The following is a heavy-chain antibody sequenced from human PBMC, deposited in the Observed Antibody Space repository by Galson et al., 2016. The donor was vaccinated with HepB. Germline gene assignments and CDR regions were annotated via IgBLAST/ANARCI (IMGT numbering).Heavy chain of an antibody. V-gene: IGHV3-48*02. CDR2: IASNRRTI. J-gene: IGHJ6*02. CDR3: ARDGRRGYDMDV. CDR1: GFTFSDYS. Sequence: SLRLSCAASGFTFSDYSMNWVRQAPGKGLEWVSYIASNRRTIYYADSARGRFTISGDNAKNSLYLQMNSLRDEDTAVYYCARDGRRGYDMDVWGQGTTVTVSS.